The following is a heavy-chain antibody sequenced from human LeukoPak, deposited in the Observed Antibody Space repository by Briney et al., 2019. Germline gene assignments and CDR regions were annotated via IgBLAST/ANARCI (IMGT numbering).Heavy chain of an antibody. CDR3: ARANVDIVATITVSYYMDV. Sequence: SVKVSCKASGGTFSSYAISWVRQAPGQGLEWMGGIIPIFGTANYAQKFQGRVTITTDESTSTAYMELSSLRSEDTAVYYCARANVDIVATITVSYYMDVWGKGTTVTVSS. CDR1: GGTFSSYA. V-gene: IGHV1-69*05. J-gene: IGHJ6*03. D-gene: IGHD5-12*01. CDR2: IIPIFGTA.